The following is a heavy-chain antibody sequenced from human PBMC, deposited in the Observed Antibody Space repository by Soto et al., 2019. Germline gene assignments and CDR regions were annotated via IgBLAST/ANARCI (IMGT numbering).Heavy chain of an antibody. J-gene: IGHJ3*02. CDR2: IYSGGST. D-gene: IGHD3-22*01. CDR3: ERNYDSTAGGAFDI. CDR1: GFTVTTNY. V-gene: IGHV3-53*01. Sequence: GGSLRLSCAASGFTVTTNYMSWVRHAPGKGLEWVSVIYSGGSTYYADSVKGRFTISRDNSKNTLYLQMNSLRAEDTAVYYCERNYDSTAGGAFDIWGQGTMVTVSS.